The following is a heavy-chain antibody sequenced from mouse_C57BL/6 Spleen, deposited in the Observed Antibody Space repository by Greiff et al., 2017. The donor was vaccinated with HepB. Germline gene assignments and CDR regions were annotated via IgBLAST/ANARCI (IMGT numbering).Heavy chain of an antibody. V-gene: IGHV1-80*01. D-gene: IGHD2-3*01. CDR3: ARSGDDGYPFAY. J-gene: IGHJ3*01. CDR1: GYAFSSYW. CDR2: IYPGDGDT. Sequence: VQLQQSGAELVKPGASVKISCKASGYAFSSYWMNWVKQRPGKGLEWIGQIYPGDGDTNYNGKFKGKATLTADKSSSTAYMQLSSLTSEDSAVYFCARSGDDGYPFAYWGQGTLVTVSA.